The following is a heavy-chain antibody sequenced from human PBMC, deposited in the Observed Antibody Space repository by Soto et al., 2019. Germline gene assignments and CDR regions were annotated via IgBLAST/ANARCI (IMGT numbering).Heavy chain of an antibody. V-gene: IGHV4-39*01. CDR3: ASLYGDYVDS. J-gene: IGHJ4*02. D-gene: IGHD4-17*01. CDR2: IYYSGST. Sequence: SETLSLTCTVSGGSISSRSYYWGWIRQPPGKGLEWIANIYYSGSTYYNQSLKSRVTISVDTSQNQFSLKLSSVTAADTAVYYCASLYGDYVDSWGQGTLVTVSS. CDR1: GGSISSRSYY.